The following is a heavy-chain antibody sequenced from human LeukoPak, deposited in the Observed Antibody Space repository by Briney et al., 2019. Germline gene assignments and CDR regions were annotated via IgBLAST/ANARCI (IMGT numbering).Heavy chain of an antibody. CDR3: ARGSDYDNVGYYVSLDC. V-gene: IGHV3-48*01. Sequence: PGGSLRLSCAVSGFTFSAYSMNWVRQAPGKGLEWVSYIDKDSRAIHYADSVKGRFIISRDNAKNSLYLQMNSLRAEDTAVYYCARGSDYDNVGYYVSLDCWGQGTLVTVSS. D-gene: IGHD3-22*01. CDR2: IDKDSRAI. J-gene: IGHJ4*02. CDR1: GFTFSAYS.